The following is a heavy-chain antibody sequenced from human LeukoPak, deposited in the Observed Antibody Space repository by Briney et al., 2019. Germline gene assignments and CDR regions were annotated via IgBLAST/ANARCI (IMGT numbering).Heavy chain of an antibody. CDR3: AKDRLLNCRGDCYIFDY. D-gene: IGHD2-21*02. J-gene: IGHJ4*02. CDR1: GFTLRSYV. Sequence: GGSLRLSYVASGFTLRSYVMNWVRRTPGKGLEWVSSISGSGDSTFYADSAKGRFSISRDNSKNTLYLQVNGLRTEDTAVYYCAKDRLLNCRGDCYIFDYWGQGTVVTVSS. V-gene: IGHV3-23*01. CDR2: ISGSGDST.